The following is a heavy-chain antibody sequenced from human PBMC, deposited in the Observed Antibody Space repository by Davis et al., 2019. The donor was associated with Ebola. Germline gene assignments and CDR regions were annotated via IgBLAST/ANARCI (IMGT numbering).Heavy chain of an antibody. Sequence: SETLSLTCAVYGGSFSGYYWSWIRQPPGKVLEWIGEINHSGSTNYNPSLKSRVTISVDTSKNQFSLKLSSVTTADTAVYYCATASRRNYGAQYYYYGMDVWGQGTTVTVSS. CDR1: GGSFSGYY. V-gene: IGHV4-34*01. J-gene: IGHJ6*02. CDR3: ATASRRNYGAQYYYYGMDV. CDR2: INHSGST. D-gene: IGHD4-17*01.